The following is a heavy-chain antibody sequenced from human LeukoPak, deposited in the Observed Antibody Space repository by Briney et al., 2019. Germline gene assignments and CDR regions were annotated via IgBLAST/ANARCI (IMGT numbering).Heavy chain of an antibody. CDR2: ISSSGSTI. CDR1: VFTFSDYY. V-gene: IGHV3-11*01. J-gene: IGHJ3*02. Sequence: GGSLRLSCAASVFTFSDYYMIWIRQAAGKGLEGVSYISSSGSTIYYADSVKGRFTISRDNAKNSLYLQMNSRRAEDTAGYYSASLNYYDGSGYFVLHAFDIWGQGTMVTVSS. CDR3: ASLNYYDGSGYFVLHAFDI. D-gene: IGHD3-22*01.